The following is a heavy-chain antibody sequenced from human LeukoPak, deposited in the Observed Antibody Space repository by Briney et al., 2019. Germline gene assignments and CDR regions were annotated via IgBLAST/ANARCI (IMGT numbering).Heavy chain of an antibody. CDR3: ARAPEYGLYYFDY. Sequence: SETLSLTCTVSGGSISSGSYYWGWIRQPPGKGLEWIGSIYYSGSTYYNPSLKSRVTISVDTSKNQFSLKLGSVTAADTAVYYCARAPEYGLYYFDYWGQGTLVTVSS. V-gene: IGHV4-39*07. J-gene: IGHJ4*02. D-gene: IGHD1-14*01. CDR1: GGSISSGSYY. CDR2: IYYSGST.